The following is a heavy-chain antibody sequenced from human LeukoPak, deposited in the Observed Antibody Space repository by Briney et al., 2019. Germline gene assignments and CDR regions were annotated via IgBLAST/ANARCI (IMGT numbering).Heavy chain of an antibody. CDR2: LKSKTDGGTT. Sequence: PGVSLRLSCAASGFTFSNAWMSWVRQAPGKGLEWVGRLKSKTDGGTTDYAAPVKGRFTISRDDSKNTLYLQMNSLKTEDTAVYYCTTEDDFWSGYQDYWGQGTLVTVSP. J-gene: IGHJ4*02. V-gene: IGHV3-15*01. D-gene: IGHD3-3*01. CDR3: TTEDDFWSGYQDY. CDR1: GFTFSNAW.